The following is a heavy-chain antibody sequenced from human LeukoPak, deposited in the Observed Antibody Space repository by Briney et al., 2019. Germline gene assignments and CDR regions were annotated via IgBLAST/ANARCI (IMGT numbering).Heavy chain of an antibody. D-gene: IGHD6-13*01. CDR2: ISSSGSTI. V-gene: IGHV3-11*01. CDR3: AGAAGTDDYYYYMDV. CDR1: GFTFSDYY. J-gene: IGHJ6*03. Sequence: GGSLRLSCAASGFTFSDYYMGWIRQAPGKGLEWVSYISSSGSTIYYADSVKGRFTISRDNAKNSLYLQMNSLRAEDTAVYYCAGAAGTDDYYYYMDVWGKGTTVTVSS.